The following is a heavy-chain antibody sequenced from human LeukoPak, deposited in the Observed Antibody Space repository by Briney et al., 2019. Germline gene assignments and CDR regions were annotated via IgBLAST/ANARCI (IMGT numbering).Heavy chain of an antibody. Sequence: GGSLRLSCAASGFTFSSYAMTWVRQAPGKGLEWVSAITGSRSSTYYADSVKGRFTISRDNSKNTIYVQMNSLRAEDTALYYCAKVRWELRGPFFDYWGQGTLVTVSS. CDR3: AKVRWELRGPFFDY. D-gene: IGHD1-26*01. J-gene: IGHJ4*02. V-gene: IGHV3-23*01. CDR2: ITGSRSST. CDR1: GFTFSSYA.